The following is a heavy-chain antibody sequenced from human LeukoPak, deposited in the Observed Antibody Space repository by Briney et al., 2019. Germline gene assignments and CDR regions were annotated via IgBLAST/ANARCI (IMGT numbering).Heavy chain of an antibody. J-gene: IGHJ4*02. Sequence: GASVKVSCKASGGTFSSYAISWVRQAPGQGLEWMGGIIPIFGTANYAQKFQGRVTITADESTSTAYMELSSLRSEDTAVYYCARLHCSSTSCYAYFDYWGQGTLVTVSS. D-gene: IGHD2-2*01. CDR2: IIPIFGTA. CDR3: ARLHCSSTSCYAYFDY. V-gene: IGHV1-69*01. CDR1: GGTFSSYA.